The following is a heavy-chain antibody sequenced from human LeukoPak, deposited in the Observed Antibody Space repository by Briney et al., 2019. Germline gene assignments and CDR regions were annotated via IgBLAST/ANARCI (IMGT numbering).Heavy chain of an antibody. CDR1: GFTFSGYE. D-gene: IGHD1-26*01. CDR3: ARSGNCDVTYFDS. Sequence: GGSLRLSCVGSGFTFSGYEMNWVRQAPGKGLEWVSHISNDGQKIYYADSVKGRFSISRDNAKNSVFLQMNSLRAEDTALYYCARSGNCDVTYFDSWGQGTLVTVSS. J-gene: IGHJ4*02. CDR2: ISNDGQKI. V-gene: IGHV3-48*03.